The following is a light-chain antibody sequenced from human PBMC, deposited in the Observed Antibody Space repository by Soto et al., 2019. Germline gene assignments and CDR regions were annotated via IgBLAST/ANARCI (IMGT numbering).Light chain of an antibody. CDR2: RND. CDR1: SSNIGSNY. CDR3: SAWDDSLSGPV. V-gene: IGLV1-47*01. J-gene: IGLJ3*02. Sequence: VLTQPPSASGTPGQRVTISCSGSSSNIGSNYVYWYRQLPGTAPNVLIYRNDERPSGVPDRFSGSKSGSSASLAISGLRSEDEADYYCSAWDDSLSGPVFGRGTKLTV.